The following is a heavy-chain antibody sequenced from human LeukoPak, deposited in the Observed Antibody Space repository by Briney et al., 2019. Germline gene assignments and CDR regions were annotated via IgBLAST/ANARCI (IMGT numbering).Heavy chain of an antibody. Sequence: ASVKVSCEASGYTFTSYGISWVRQSPGQGLEWMGWVSAYNDNTNYAQKLQGRVTMTTDTSTSTAYMELRSLRSDDTAVYYCARGGTPQRYCTNGVCYIAVDYWGQGTLVTVSS. CDR2: VSAYNDNT. CDR1: GYTFTSYG. V-gene: IGHV1-18*01. D-gene: IGHD2-8*01. CDR3: ARGGTPQRYCTNGVCYIAVDY. J-gene: IGHJ4*02.